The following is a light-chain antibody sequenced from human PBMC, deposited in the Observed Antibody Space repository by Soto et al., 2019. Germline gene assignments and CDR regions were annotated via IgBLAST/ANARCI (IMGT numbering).Light chain of an antibody. Sequence: EIVLTQSPATLSLSPGERATLSYRASQNVSSYLAWYQQKPGQAPRLLIYDASNRATGIPARFSGSGSGIDFTLTISSLEPEDFAVYYCQQHSNWPYTFGQGTKLEIK. J-gene: IGKJ2*01. CDR3: QQHSNWPYT. CDR2: DAS. V-gene: IGKV3-11*01. CDR1: QNVSSY.